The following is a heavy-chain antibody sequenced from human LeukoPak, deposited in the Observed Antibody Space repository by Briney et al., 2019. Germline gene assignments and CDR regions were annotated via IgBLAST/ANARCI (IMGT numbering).Heavy chain of an antibody. D-gene: IGHD3-10*01. CDR2: INPGGGST. V-gene: IGHV1-46*01. Sequence: ASVKVSCKASGYTFTSYYMHWVRQAPGQGLEWMGIINPGGGSTSYAQKFQGRVTMTRDTSTSTVYMELSSLRSEDTAVYYCASRADLKGLTMVRGVNVPDPRDAFDIWGQGTMVTVSS. J-gene: IGHJ3*02. CDR1: GYTFTSYY. CDR3: ASRADLKGLTMVRGVNVPDPRDAFDI.